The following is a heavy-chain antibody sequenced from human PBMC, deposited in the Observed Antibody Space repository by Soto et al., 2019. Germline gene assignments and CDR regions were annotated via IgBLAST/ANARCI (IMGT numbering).Heavy chain of an antibody. V-gene: IGHV3-7*01. J-gene: IGHJ4*01. CDR1: GFTFGSYW. CDR2: IKRDSTEK. CDR3: ARASGYGSGGSVNHYLDY. Sequence: GGSLRLSCAASGFTFGSYWMSWVRQVPGKGLEWLGTIKRDSTEKKYVASVKGRFTMSRDNAQNSLYLQMDSLRAEDTAVYYCARASGYGSGGSVNHYLDYWGHGALVTVSS. D-gene: IGHD3-10*01.